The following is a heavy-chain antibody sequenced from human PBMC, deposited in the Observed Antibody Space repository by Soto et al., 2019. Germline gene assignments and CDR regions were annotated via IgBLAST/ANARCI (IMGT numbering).Heavy chain of an antibody. Sequence: GGSLRLSCAASGFTFSSYSMNWVRQAPGKGLEWVSYISSSSSTIYYADSVKGRFTISRDNAKNSLYLQMNSLRAEDTAVYYCAREYYYDSSGYYLLYYYGMDVWGQGTTVTVSS. V-gene: IGHV3-48*01. CDR3: AREYYYDSSGYYLLYYYGMDV. D-gene: IGHD3-22*01. CDR2: ISSSSSTI. J-gene: IGHJ6*02. CDR1: GFTFSSYS.